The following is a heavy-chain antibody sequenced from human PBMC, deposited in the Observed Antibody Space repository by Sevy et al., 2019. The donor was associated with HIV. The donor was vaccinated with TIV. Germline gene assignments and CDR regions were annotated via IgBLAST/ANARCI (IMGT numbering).Heavy chain of an antibody. V-gene: IGHV3-21*06. CDR2: ISSGSSDI. CDR3: ARNRDYYDSSGFSY. Sequence: GGSLRLSCAASGFTFNYFNMNWVRQAPGKGLEWVSSISSGSSDIKYADSVQGRFTISRDNAKSSLYLQMNSLRAEDTAVYYCARNRDYYDSSGFSYWGQGTLVTVSS. CDR1: GFTFNYFN. D-gene: IGHD3-22*01. J-gene: IGHJ4*02.